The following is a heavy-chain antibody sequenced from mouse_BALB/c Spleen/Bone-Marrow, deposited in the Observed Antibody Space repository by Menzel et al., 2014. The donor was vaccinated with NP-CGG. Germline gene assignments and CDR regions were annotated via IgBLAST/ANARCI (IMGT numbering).Heavy chain of an antibody. D-gene: IGHD4-1*01. V-gene: IGHV5-12*02. CDR2: ITKGGGST. Sequence: EVQLVESGGGLVQPGGSLKLSCATPGFTFSDYYMYWVRQTPEKRLEWVAYITKGGGSTYYPDIVKGRFTISRDNAKNTLYLQMSRLKSEDTAMYYCARQLACAMDYWGQGTSVTVSS. CDR3: ARQLACAMDY. J-gene: IGHJ4*01. CDR1: GFTFSDYY.